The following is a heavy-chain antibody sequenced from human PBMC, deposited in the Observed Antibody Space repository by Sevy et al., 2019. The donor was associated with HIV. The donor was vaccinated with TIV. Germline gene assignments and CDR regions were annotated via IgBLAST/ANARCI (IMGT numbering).Heavy chain of an antibody. CDR3: ARVSSDNFYYYYMDV. J-gene: IGHJ6*03. Sequence: ASVKVSCKASGGTFSSYAISWVRQAPGQGLEWMGGIIPILGIANYAQKFQGRVTITADKSTSTAYMGLSSLRSEDTAVYYCARVSSDNFYYYYMDVWGKGTTVTVSS. CDR2: IIPILGIA. CDR1: GGTFSSYA. V-gene: IGHV1-69*10.